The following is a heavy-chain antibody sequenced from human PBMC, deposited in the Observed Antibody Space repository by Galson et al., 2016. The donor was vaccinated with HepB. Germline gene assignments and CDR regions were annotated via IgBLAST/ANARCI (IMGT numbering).Heavy chain of an antibody. V-gene: IGHV3-33*06. CDR2: IWYDGTSK. Sequence: SLRLSCAASGFTFSDYAMGWVRQAPGRGLEWVAVIWYDGTSKYYVDSVKGRFTISRDNSKNTLNLQMNSLRAEDTAVYYCAKVATPNRNYEHWFDSWGQGTLVTVSS. CDR1: GFTFSDYA. J-gene: IGHJ5*01. CDR3: AKVATPNRNYEHWFDS. D-gene: IGHD4-11*01.